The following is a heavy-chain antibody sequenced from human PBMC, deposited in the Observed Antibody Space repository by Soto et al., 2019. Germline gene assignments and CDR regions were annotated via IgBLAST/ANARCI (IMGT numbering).Heavy chain of an antibody. V-gene: IGHV4-59*01. Sequence: SETLSLTCTVSGGSISNYYWSWIRQPPGKGLEWIGYIHYSGSTNYSPSLKSRVTISVDTSKNQFSLKLSSVTAADTAVYYCASVYCSGDTGSPYNWFDPWSQGTLVTVSS. J-gene: IGHJ5*02. CDR2: IHYSGST. D-gene: IGHD2-15*01. CDR1: GGSISNYY. CDR3: ASVYCSGDTGSPYNWFDP.